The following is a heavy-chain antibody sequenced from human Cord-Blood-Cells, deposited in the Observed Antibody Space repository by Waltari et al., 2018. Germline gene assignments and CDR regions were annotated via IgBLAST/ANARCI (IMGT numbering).Heavy chain of an antibody. J-gene: IGHJ4*02. CDR2: IYYSGST. CDR1: GGSISSSSYY. CDR3: TSYYDILTGVDY. D-gene: IGHD3-9*01. V-gene: IGHV4-39*01. Sequence: QLQLQESGPGLVKPSETLSLTCPVSGGSISSSSYYWGWPRKPPGKGLEWIGSIYYSGSTYYNPSLKSRVTISVDTSKNQFSLKLSSVTAADTAVYYCTSYYDILTGVDYWGQGTLVTISS.